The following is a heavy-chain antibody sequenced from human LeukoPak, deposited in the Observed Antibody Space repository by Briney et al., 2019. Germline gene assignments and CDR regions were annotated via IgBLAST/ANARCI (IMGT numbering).Heavy chain of an antibody. CDR1: GFTFSSYD. V-gene: IGHV3-13*01. D-gene: IGHD3-10*01. CDR2: IGTAGDT. Sequence: GGSLRLSCAASGFTFSSYDMHWVRQATGKGLEWVSAIGTAGDTYYPGSVKGRFTISRENAKNSLYLQMNSLRAGDTAVYYCARWSTTYYYGSGSYGFDYWGQGTLVTVSS. J-gene: IGHJ4*02. CDR3: ARWSTTYYYGSGSYGFDY.